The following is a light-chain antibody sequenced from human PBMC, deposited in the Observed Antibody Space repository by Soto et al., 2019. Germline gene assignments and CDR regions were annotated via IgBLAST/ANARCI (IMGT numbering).Light chain of an antibody. CDR3: RPHYNSPLS. J-gene: IGKJ4*01. CDR2: TAS. Sequence: IGVTQSQISLSAELGEGDAFTCQATQDIRKYLNWYQQKPGKAPNLLIYTASSLQSGVPSRFSGSGSGTDFTLTIRCRQPEDFAPEFCRPHYNSPLSFAGGTKVDIK. CDR1: QDIRKY. V-gene: IGKV1-6*01.